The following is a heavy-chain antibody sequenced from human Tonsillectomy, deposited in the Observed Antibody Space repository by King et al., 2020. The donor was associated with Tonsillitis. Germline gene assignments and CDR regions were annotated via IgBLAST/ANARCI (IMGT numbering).Heavy chain of an antibody. D-gene: IGHD2-21*01. Sequence: VQLVESGAEVKKPGASVKVSCKASGYTFTSYYMHWVRQAPGQGLEWMGIINPNGGSTSYAQKFQGRVTMTRDTSTSTVYMELSSLSSEDTAMYYCARDIPGGDAFDIWGQETMVTVSS. CDR1: GYTFTSYY. V-gene: IGHV1-46*01. CDR2: INPNGGST. CDR3: ARDIPGGDAFDI. J-gene: IGHJ3*02.